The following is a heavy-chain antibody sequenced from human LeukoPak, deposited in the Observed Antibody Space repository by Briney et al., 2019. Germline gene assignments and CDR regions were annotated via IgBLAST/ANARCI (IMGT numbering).Heavy chain of an antibody. CDR1: GFTFSSYS. J-gene: IGHJ6*03. D-gene: IGHD6-6*01. CDR3: ATDNRGWQGIAARQKRSDYNYMDV. CDR2: ISSSSSTI. V-gene: IGHV3-48*04. Sequence: PGGSLRLSCAASGFTFSSYSMNWVPQAPGEGLEGVSYISSSSSTIYYADSVKGRFTISRDNAKNSLYLQMNSLRAEDTAVYYCATDNRGWQGIAARQKRSDYNYMDVWGKGTTVTVSS.